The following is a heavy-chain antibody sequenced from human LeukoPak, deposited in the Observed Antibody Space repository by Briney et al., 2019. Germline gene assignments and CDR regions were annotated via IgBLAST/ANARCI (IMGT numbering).Heavy chain of an antibody. CDR2: ISYDGSNK. CDR1: GFTFSNYW. Sequence: GGSLRLSCAASGFTFSNYWMHWVRQAPGKGLEWVAVISYDGSNKYYADSVKGRFTISRDNSKNTLYLQMNSLRAEDTAVYFCARWIGDCTNGVCRKYYFDYWGQGTLVTVSS. J-gene: IGHJ4*02. D-gene: IGHD2-8*01. CDR3: ARWIGDCTNGVCRKYYFDY. V-gene: IGHV3-30-3*01.